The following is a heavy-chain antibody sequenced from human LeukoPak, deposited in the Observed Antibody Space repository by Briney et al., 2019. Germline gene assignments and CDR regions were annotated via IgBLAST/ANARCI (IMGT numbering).Heavy chain of an antibody. J-gene: IGHJ5*02. CDR1: GGAFSSYA. CDR3: ARGPLDIVVVPAKIDP. V-gene: IGHV1-69*05. CDR2: IIPIYDAG. Sequence: SVKVSCKTSGGAFSSYAFSWMRQAPGQGLEWMGRIIPIYDAGDYAQRFQGRVSITTDESTNTVYMEVSRLTYEDTAVYYCARGPLDIVVVPAKIDPWGRGTLVTVSS. D-gene: IGHD2-2*03.